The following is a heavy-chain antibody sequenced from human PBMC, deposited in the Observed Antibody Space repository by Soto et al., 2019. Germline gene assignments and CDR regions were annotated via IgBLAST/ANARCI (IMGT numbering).Heavy chain of an antibody. D-gene: IGHD6-13*01. CDR3: ERGQYSSSWYDS. V-gene: IGHV3-21*01. CDR2: ISSTSSSI. Sequence: PGGSLRLSCAASGFTFRSYSMNGFPQAPGKGLEWFSSISSTSSSIYYADSVKARFTISRDNAINSLYLQVTTLRPEDTPCNYFERGQYSSSWYDSWGQGTLVTVSS. CDR1: GFTFRSYS. J-gene: IGHJ5*01.